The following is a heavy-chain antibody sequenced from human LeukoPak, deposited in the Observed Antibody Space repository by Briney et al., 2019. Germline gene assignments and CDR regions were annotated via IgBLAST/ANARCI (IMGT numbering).Heavy chain of an antibody. V-gene: IGHV1-18*01. CDR2: ISAYNGNT. CDR1: GYTFTSYG. J-gene: IGHJ4*02. CDR3: ARDRAPVTMIVVVSQGFDY. Sequence: ASAKVSCKASGYTFTSYGISWVRQAPGQGLEWMGWISAYNGNTNYAQKLQGRVTMTTDTSTSTAYMELRSLRSDDTAVYYCARDRAPVTMIVVVSQGFDYWGQGTLVTVSS. D-gene: IGHD3-22*01.